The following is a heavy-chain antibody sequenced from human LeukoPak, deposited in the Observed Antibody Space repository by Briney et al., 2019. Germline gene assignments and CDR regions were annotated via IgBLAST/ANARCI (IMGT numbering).Heavy chain of an antibody. CDR3: ARGWLVWRIQLWSTLAFDI. D-gene: IGHD5-18*01. J-gene: IGHJ3*02. CDR2: INHSGST. CDR1: GGSFSGYY. V-gene: IGHV4-34*01. Sequence: PSETLSLTCAVYGGSFSGYYWSWIRQPPGKGLEWIGEINHSGSTNYNPSLKSRVTISVDTSKNQFSLKLSSVTAADTAVYYCARGWLVWRIQLWSTLAFDIWGQGTMVTVSS.